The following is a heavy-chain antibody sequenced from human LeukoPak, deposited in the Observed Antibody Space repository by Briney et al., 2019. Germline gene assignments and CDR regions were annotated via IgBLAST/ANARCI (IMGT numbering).Heavy chain of an antibody. D-gene: IGHD6-19*01. J-gene: IGHJ4*02. CDR3: ARDLRKEAAVAVY. V-gene: IGHV1-18*01. CDR2: ISAYNGNK. CDR1: GYTFTNYG. Sequence: ASVKVSCKASGYTFTNYGISWVRQAPGQGLDWMGWISAYNGNKVYAQELQGRVTMTTDTSTSTAYMELRSLRAEDTAVYYCARDLRKEAAVAVYWGQGTLVTVSS.